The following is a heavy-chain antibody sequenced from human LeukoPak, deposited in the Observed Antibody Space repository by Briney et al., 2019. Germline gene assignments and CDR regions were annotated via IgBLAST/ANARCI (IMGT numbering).Heavy chain of an antibody. V-gene: IGHV3-15*01. J-gene: IGHJ5*02. D-gene: IGHD3-10*01. CDR2: IKSKSDGATT. Sequence: GGSLRLSCAASGFTFSSAWMTWVRQAPGKGLEWVGRIKSKSDGATTDYAAPVKGRFTISRDDSKNTLYVQMNSLKTEDTAVYFCFGSGRVPWGQGTLVTVSS. CDR3: FGSGRVP. CDR1: GFTFSSAW.